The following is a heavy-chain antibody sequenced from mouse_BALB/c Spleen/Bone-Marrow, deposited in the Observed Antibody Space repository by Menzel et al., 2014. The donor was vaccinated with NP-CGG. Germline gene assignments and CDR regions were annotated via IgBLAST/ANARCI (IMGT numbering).Heavy chain of an antibody. CDR1: GFTFSNYW. J-gene: IGHJ2*01. CDR3: VSHGYGNDY. Sequence: DVKLVESGGGLVQPGGSMKLSCVASGFTFSNYWMNWVRQSPEKGLEWVAEIRLKSNNYVTHYAVSVKGRFTISRDDSESNVSMQMNNLRAEDTGNYYGVSHGYGNDYWGQGTTLTVSS. V-gene: IGHV6-6*02. D-gene: IGHD2-10*02. CDR2: IRLKSNNYVT.